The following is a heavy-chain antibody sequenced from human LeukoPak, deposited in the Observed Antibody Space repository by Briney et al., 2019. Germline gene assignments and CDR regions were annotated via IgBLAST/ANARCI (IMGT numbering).Heavy chain of an antibody. J-gene: IGHJ4*02. Sequence: GGSLRLSCAASGFTFSGSAMHWVRQASGKGLEWVGRIRSKANSYATAYAASVKGRFTISRDDSKNTAYLQMNSLKTEDTAVYYCTRHGAYYDSSGSVTDYWGQGTLVTVSS. CDR2: IRSKANSYAT. CDR1: GFTFSGSA. D-gene: IGHD3-22*01. CDR3: TRHGAYYDSSGSVTDY. V-gene: IGHV3-73*01.